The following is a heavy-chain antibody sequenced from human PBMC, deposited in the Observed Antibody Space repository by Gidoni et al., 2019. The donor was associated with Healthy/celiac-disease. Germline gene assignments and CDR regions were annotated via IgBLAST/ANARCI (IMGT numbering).Heavy chain of an antibody. V-gene: IGHV4-59*01. CDR1: GGSISSYY. J-gene: IGHJ3*02. D-gene: IGHD5-12*01. CDR2: IYYSGST. Sequence: QVQLQESGPGLVKPSETLSLTCTVSGGSISSYYWSWIRQPPGKGLEWIGYIYYSGSTNYNPSLKSRVTIAVDTSKNQFSLKLSSVTAADTAVYYCAREGGTATTPDAFDIWGQGTMVTVSS. CDR3: AREGGTATTPDAFDI.